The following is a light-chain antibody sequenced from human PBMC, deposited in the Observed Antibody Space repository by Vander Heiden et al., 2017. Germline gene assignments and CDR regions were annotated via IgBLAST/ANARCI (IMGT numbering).Light chain of an antibody. CDR1: QSISSY. V-gene: IGKV1-39*01. CDR3: QQSDSTPFT. J-gene: IGKJ4*01. CDR2: AAS. Sequence: EIRMTKSPSSLSASVGDRVTITCRASQSISSYLNWYQQKPGKAPKLLIYAASSLQSGVPSRFSGSGSGTDFTLTISSLQPEDFATYYCQQSDSTPFTFGRGTKVEIK.